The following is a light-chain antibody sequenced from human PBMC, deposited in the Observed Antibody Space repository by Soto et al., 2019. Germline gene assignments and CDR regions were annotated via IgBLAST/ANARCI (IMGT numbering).Light chain of an antibody. CDR2: DAS. CDR1: QSVSSY. J-gene: IGKJ1*01. CDR3: QQRSNWPPTWT. Sequence: EIVLSQSPATLSLSPGERATLSCRASQSVSSYLAWYQHIPGQAPRLLIYDASKRATGIPARLSGSGSGTDFTLTISSLEPEDFAVYYCQQRSNWPPTWTFGQGTKVEVK. V-gene: IGKV3-11*01.